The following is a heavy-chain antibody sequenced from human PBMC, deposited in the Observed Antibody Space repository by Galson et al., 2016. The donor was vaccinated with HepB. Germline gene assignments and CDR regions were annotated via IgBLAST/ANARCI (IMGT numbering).Heavy chain of an antibody. CDR1: GGSLNRNAYY. J-gene: IGHJ3*02. CDR3: ARHRTYGDSPAAFEI. Sequence: SETLSLTCTVSGGSLNRNAYYWVWIRQPPGKGLEWIGTIYYSGNTYYNPSLKSRVTISVDTSKNQFSLELRSVTAADTAVYYCARHRTYGDSPAAFEIWGRGTMVAVSS. D-gene: IGHD2-21*02. CDR2: IYYSGNT. V-gene: IGHV4-39*01.